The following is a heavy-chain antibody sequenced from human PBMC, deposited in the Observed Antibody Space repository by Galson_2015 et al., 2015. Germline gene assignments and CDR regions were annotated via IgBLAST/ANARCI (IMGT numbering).Heavy chain of an antibody. D-gene: IGHD6-6*01. CDR3: ARDRDSGSSGPGY. Sequence: SLRLSCAASGFTFSIYGMNWVRQAPGKGLEWVSFISGSSGSTYYADSVEGRFTISRDNAKNSLYLLMNSLRAEGTAVYYCARDRDSGSSGPGYWGQGTLVTVSS. J-gene: IGHJ4*02. V-gene: IGHV3-21*01. CDR2: ISGSSGST. CDR1: GFTFSIYG.